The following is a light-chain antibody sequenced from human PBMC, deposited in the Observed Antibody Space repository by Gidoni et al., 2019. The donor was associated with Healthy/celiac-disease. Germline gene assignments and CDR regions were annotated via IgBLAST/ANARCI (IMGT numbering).Light chain of an antibody. CDR1: SSNIGAGYD. Sequence: QSVLTQPPSVSGAPRQGVTISCTGSSSNIGAGYDVHWYQQLPGTAPKLLIYGNSNRPSGVPDRFSGSKSGTSASLAITGLQAEDEADYYCQSYDSSLSGWVFGGGTKLTVL. CDR3: QSYDSSLSGWV. V-gene: IGLV1-40*01. J-gene: IGLJ3*02. CDR2: GNS.